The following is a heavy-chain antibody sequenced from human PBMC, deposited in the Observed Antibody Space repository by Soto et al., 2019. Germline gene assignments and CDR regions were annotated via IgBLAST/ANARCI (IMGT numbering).Heavy chain of an antibody. CDR3: ARQRPDGSGSYYNRTPPSYFDY. CDR1: GGSISSYY. J-gene: IGHJ4*02. CDR2: IYYSGST. Sequence: PSETLYLTCTVSGGSISSYYWSWIRQPPGKGLEWIGYIYYSGSTNYNPSLKSRVTISVDTSKNQFSLKLSSVTAADTAVYYCARQRPDGSGSYYNRTPPSYFDYWGQGTLVTVSS. D-gene: IGHD3-10*01. V-gene: IGHV4-59*08.